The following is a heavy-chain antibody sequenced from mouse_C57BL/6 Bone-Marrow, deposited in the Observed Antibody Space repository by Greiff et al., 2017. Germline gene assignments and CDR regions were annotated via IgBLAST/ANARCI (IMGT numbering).Heavy chain of an antibody. J-gene: IGHJ2*01. CDR3: AMPGCSGDFDY. CDR2: ISSGSSTI. CDR1: GFTFSDYG. D-gene: IGHD6-1*01. V-gene: IGHV5-17*01. Sequence: EVKVVESGGGLVKPGGSLKLSCAASGFTFSDYGMHWVRQAPEKGLEWVAYISSGSSTIYYADTVKGRFTISRDNAKNTLFLQMNSLRSEDTAVYYCAMPGCSGDFDYWGRGTTLTVSS.